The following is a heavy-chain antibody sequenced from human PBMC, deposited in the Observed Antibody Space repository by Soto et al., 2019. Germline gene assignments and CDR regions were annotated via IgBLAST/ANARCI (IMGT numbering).Heavy chain of an antibody. CDR1: GFTFSSYA. V-gene: IGHV3-30-3*01. CDR3: ARDPRYYYGSGSDH. J-gene: IGHJ5*02. D-gene: IGHD3-10*01. CDR2: ISYDGSNK. Sequence: QVQLVESGGGVVQPGRSLRLSCAASGFTFSSYAMHWVRQAPGKGLEWVAVISYDGSNKYYADSVKGRFTISRDNSKNTLYLQMNSLRAEDTAVYYWARDPRYYYGSGSDHWGQGTLVTVSS.